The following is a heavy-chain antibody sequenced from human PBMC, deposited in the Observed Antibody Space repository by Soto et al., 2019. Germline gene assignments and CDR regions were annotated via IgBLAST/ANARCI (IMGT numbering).Heavy chain of an antibody. J-gene: IGHJ5*02. CDR3: ARPVLYSSGWAAWFDP. D-gene: IGHD6-19*01. Sequence: EVQLVESGGGLVQPGGSLRLSCAASGFTFSGYWMHWVRQAPGKGLVWVSRINSDGSSTTYADSVKGRFTISRDNAKNTLYLQMNGLRAEDTAVYYCARPVLYSSGWAAWFDPWGQGTLVTVSS. V-gene: IGHV3-74*01. CDR1: GFTFSGYW. CDR2: INSDGSST.